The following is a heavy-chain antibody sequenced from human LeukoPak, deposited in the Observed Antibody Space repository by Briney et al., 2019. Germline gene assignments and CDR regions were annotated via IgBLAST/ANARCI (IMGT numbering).Heavy chain of an antibody. J-gene: IGHJ5*02. CDR2: TYYRSTWYN. CDR3: ARRLTQYDCFDP. D-gene: IGHD2-2*01. Sequence: SQTLSLTCAISGDSVSSDSAAWNWIRQSPSRGLEWLGRTYYRSTWYNDYAVSVRGRITVNPDTSKNQFSLHLNSVTPEDTAVYYCARRLTQYDCFDPWGQGILVTVSS. V-gene: IGHV6-1*01. CDR1: GDSVSSDSAA.